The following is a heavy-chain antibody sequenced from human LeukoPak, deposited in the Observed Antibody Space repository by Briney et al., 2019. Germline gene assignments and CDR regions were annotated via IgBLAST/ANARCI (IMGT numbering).Heavy chain of an antibody. CDR3: ARGPKSSDAFDI. CDR1: GGSISSYY. V-gene: IGHV4-59*12. Sequence: SETLSLTCTVSGGSISSYYWSWIRQPPGKGLEWIGYIYYSGSTYYNPSLKSRVTISVDTSKNQFSLKLSSVTAADTAVYYCARGPKSSDAFDIWGQGTMVTVSS. J-gene: IGHJ3*02. CDR2: IYYSGST.